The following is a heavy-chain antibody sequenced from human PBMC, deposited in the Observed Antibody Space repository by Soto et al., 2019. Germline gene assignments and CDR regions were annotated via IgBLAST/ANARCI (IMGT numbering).Heavy chain of an antibody. CDR1: GFSFNDST. Sequence: EEQLVEAGGGFVQPGGSLKLACAASGFSFNDSTIHCVRQASGRGLEWLGRIRSKAKSYATAYAASVIGRFSISRDDSKNTAYLLLNSLKPEDSAMYYCSRHTGDYGDYLTAFDHWGQGTLVSVSS. J-gene: IGHJ4*02. CDR3: SRHTGDYGDYLTAFDH. V-gene: IGHV3-73*01. CDR2: IRSKAKSYAT. D-gene: IGHD4-17*01.